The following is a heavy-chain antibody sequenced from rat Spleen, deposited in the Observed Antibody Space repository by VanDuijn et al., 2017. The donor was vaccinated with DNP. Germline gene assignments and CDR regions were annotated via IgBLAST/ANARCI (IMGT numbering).Heavy chain of an antibody. V-gene: IGHV2-41*01. CDR2: IWSNGGT. J-gene: IGHJ2*01. CDR1: GFSLTIYN. Sequence: QVQLKESGPGLVQPSQTLSLTCTVAGFSLTIYNVHWVRQPPGKGLEWMGGIWSNGGTDYNSAIKSRLSINRDTSKRQVFLKMNSLQTEDTAMYFCASLNYGNYGYWGQGVMVTVSS. CDR3: ASLNYGNYGY. D-gene: IGHD1-3*01.